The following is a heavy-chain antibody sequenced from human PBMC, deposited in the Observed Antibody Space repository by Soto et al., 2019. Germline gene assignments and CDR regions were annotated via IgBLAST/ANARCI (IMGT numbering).Heavy chain of an antibody. CDR1: GYTFTSYY. J-gene: IGHJ6*02. CDR3: ARDIVVVVAWYYGMDV. CDR2: INPSGGST. D-gene: IGHD2-15*01. Sequence: ASVKVSCKASGYTFTSYYMHWVRQAPGQGLEWMGIINPSGGSTSYAQKFQGRVTMTRDTSTSTVYMELSSLRSEDTAVYYCARDIVVVVAWYYGMDVWGQGTTVTVSS. V-gene: IGHV1-46*03.